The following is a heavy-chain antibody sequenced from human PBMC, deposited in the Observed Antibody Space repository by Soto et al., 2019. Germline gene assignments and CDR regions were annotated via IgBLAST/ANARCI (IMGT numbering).Heavy chain of an antibody. CDR1: GGSISSSNW. J-gene: IGHJ5*02. CDR3: ARDPTVRQHLGFDP. D-gene: IGHD6-13*01. Sequence: PSETLSLTCAVSGGSISSSNWWSWVRQPPGKGLEWIGEIYHSGSTNYNPSLKSRVTISVDKSKNQFSLKLSSVTAADTAVYYCARDPTVRQHLGFDPWGQGTLVTVSS. CDR2: IYHSGST. V-gene: IGHV4-4*02.